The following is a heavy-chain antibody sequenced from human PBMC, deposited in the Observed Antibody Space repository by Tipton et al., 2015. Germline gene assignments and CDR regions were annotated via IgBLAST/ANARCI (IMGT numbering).Heavy chain of an antibody. CDR2: ISWNSGSI. J-gene: IGHJ4*02. D-gene: IGHD1-26*01. CDR3: ARNMTKLTRGYSGCFDY. V-gene: IGHV3-9*01. Sequence: SLRLSCAASGFTFDDYAMHWVRQAPGKGLEWVSGISWNSGSIGYADSVKGRFTISRDNAKNSLFLQMNSLRAEDTAVYYCARNMTKLTRGYSGCFDYWGQGILVTVSS. CDR1: GFTFDDYA.